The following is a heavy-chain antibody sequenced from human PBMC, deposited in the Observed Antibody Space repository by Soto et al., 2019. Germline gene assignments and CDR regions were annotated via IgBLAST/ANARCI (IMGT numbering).Heavy chain of an antibody. CDR2: ITSSGDST. CDR1: GFTFSTYA. J-gene: IGHJ4*02. D-gene: IGHD5-12*01. Sequence: GGSLRLSCSASGFTFSTYAMHWVRQAPGKGLQYVSAITSSGDSTYSADSVKGRFSISRDNSKNTLYLQMSSLRAEDTAVYYCVEDRRDTGYAVLDYWGQGTLVTVSS. CDR3: VEDRRDTGYAVLDY. V-gene: IGHV3-64D*06.